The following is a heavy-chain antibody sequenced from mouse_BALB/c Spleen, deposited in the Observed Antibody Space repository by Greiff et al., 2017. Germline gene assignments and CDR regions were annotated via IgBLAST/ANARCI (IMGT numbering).Heavy chain of an antibody. Sequence: EVKLMESGGGLVQPGGSLKLSCAASGFTFSSYTMSWVRQTPEKRLEWVAYISNGGGSTYYPDTVKGRFTISRDNAKNTLYLQMSSLKSEDTAMYYFARRDDYGPYWYFDVWGAGTTVTVSS. V-gene: IGHV5-12-2*01. D-gene: IGHD2-4*01. CDR2: ISNGGGST. J-gene: IGHJ1*01. CDR3: ARRDDYGPYWYFDV. CDR1: GFTFSSYT.